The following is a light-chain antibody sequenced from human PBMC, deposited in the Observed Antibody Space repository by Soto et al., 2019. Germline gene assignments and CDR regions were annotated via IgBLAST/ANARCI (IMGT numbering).Light chain of an antibody. J-gene: IGKJ1*01. CDR2: KAS. CDR1: QSISTW. CDR3: QQYINRWT. V-gene: IGKV1-5*03. Sequence: DIQMTQSRSTLSASVGDRVTITCRASQSISTWLAWYQQKPGKAPKLLIYKASSLKSGVPSRFSGSGSGTEFTLTISSLQPDDFATYYCQQYINRWTFGQGTKVDIK.